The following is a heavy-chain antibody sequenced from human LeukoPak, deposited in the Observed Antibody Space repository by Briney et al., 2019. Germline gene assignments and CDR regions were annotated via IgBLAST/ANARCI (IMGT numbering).Heavy chain of an antibody. J-gene: IGHJ4*02. Sequence: GGSLRLSCAASGFTFSPYWMSWVRQAPGKGLEWVANINQDGGEKYYVDSVKGRFTISRDNAKNSLYLQMNSLRTEDTAVYYCARVRATTGMNSDFWGQGTLVTVSS. CDR3: ARVRATTGMNSDF. CDR2: INQDGGEK. CDR1: GFTFSPYW. V-gene: IGHV3-7*01. D-gene: IGHD6-13*01.